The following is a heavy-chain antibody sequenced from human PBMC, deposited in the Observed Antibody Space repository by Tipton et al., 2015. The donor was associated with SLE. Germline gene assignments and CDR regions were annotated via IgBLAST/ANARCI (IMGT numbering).Heavy chain of an antibody. Sequence: TLSLTCTVSGDSITSITRTNWWSWIRQSPEKGLEWIGYLSYSGSTNYNPSLESRVTISVDTSKNQFSLKLSSVTAADTAVYYCATQGYYDSSFDYWGQGTLVIVSS. J-gene: IGHJ4*02. CDR3: ATQGYYDSSFDY. V-gene: IGHV4-59*08. CDR2: LSYSGST. D-gene: IGHD3-16*01. CDR1: GDSITSITRTNW.